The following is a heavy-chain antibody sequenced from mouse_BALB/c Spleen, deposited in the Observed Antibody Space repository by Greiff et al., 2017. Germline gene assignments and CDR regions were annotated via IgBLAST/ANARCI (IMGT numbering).Heavy chain of an antibody. V-gene: IGHV1S81*02. D-gene: IGHD2-1*01. Sequence: VQLQQSGAELVKPGASVKLSCKASGYTFTSYYMYWVKQRPGQGLEWIGEINPSNGGTNFNEKFKSKATLTVDKSSSTAYMQLSSLTSEDSAVYYCTRGGNPYAIDYWGQGTSGTVSS. J-gene: IGHJ4*01. CDR1: GYTFTSYY. CDR3: TRGGNPYAIDY. CDR2: INPSNGGT.